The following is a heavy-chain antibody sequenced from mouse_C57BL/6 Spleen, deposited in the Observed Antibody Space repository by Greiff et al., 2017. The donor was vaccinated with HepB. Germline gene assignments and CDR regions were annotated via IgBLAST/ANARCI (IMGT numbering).Heavy chain of an antibody. CDR3: ARQLRPLYWYFDV. CDR1: GYTFTSYW. J-gene: IGHJ1*03. D-gene: IGHD3-2*02. CDR2: IHPNSGST. Sequence: QVQLQQPGAELVKPGASVKLSCKASGYTFTSYWMHWVKQRPGQGLEWIGMIHPNSGSTNYNEKFKSKATLTVDKSSSTAYMQLSSLTSEDSAVYYCARQLRPLYWYFDVWGTGTTVTVSS. V-gene: IGHV1-64*01.